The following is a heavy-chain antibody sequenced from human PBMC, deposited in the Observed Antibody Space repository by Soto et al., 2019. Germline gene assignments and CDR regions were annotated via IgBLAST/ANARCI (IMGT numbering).Heavy chain of an antibody. CDR3: ARRGYTDVWWFDF. D-gene: IGHD5-18*01. V-gene: IGHV1-18*01. CDR1: GYAFTTYG. J-gene: IGHJ5*01. Sequence: QVQLEQSGAEVKMPGASVKVSCKASGYAFTTYGITWVRQAPGQGLEWVGWINTYNGNTAYAQRLQGRITLTTETSKTTAYMELRSLSSDDAAVYYCARRGYTDVWWFDFWGQGTLVTVSS. CDR2: INTYNGNT.